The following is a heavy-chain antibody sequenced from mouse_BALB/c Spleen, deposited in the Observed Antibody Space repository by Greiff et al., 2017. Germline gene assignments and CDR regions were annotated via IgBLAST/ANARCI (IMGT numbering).Heavy chain of an antibody. CDR3: ARNGPTGAMDY. Sequence: EVQVVESGGDLVKPGGSLKLSCAASGFTFSSYGMSWVRQTPDKRLEWVATISSGGSYTYYPDSVKGRFTISRDNAKNTLYLQMSSLKSEDTAMYYCARNGPTGAMDYWGQGTSVTVSS. V-gene: IGHV5-6*01. CDR2: ISSGGSYT. CDR1: GFTFSSYG. D-gene: IGHD1-1*01. J-gene: IGHJ4*01.